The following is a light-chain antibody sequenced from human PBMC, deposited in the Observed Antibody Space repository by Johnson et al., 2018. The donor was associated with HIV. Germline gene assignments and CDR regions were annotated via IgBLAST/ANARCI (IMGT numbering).Light chain of an antibody. CDR3: GTWDSSLSALYV. V-gene: IGLV1-51*01. CDR1: TSNIGSNS. Sequence: QSVLTQPPSVSAAPGQKVTISCSGNTSNIGSNSVSWYQHLPGIAPKLLVYDRNKRPSGIPDRFSGSKSGTSATLGITGLQTGDEADYYCGTWDSSLSALYVFGTGTKVTVL. J-gene: IGLJ1*01. CDR2: DRN.